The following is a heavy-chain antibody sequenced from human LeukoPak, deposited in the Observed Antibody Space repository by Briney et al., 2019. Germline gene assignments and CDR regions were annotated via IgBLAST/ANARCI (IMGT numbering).Heavy chain of an antibody. J-gene: IGHJ4*02. Sequence: GGSLRLSCAASGFSVSSRAMSWVRQAPGKGLEWVSTISNSGHNTWYADSVKGRFTISRDNSQNTLYLQMSSLRAEDTALYYCARHDGSSFIYYVDHWGQGALVTVSS. CDR2: ISNSGHNT. CDR1: GFSVSSRA. D-gene: IGHD1-26*01. V-gene: IGHV3-23*01. CDR3: ARHDGSSFIYYVDH.